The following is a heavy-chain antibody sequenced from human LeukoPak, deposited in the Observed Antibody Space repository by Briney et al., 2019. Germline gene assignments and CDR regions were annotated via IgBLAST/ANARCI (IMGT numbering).Heavy chain of an antibody. CDR2: IYTSGST. D-gene: IGHD3-10*01. CDR3: ATVAVVRGKSYFDY. CDR1: GGSISSGSYY. J-gene: IGHJ4*02. V-gene: IGHV4-61*02. Sequence: SETLSLTCTVSGGSISSGSYYWSWIRQPAGKGLEWIGRIYTSGSTNYNPSLKSRVTISVDTSKNQFSLMLTSLTAADSAVYYCATVAVVRGKSYFDYWGQGTLVTVSS.